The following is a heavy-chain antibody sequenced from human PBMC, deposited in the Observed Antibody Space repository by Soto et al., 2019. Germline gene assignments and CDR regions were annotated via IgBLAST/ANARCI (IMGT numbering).Heavy chain of an antibody. CDR1: GFTFRNNV. J-gene: IGHJ4*02. V-gene: IGHV3-23*01. Sequence: LRLSCAASGFTFRNNVLSWVRQAPGKGLDWVSGITGSGRDTYYADSVKGRFTISRDNSKSMVFLQMNSLRAEDTALYYCAKNGLDNSPSAIDSWGPGTRATGS. CDR3: AKNGLDNSPSAIDS. CDR2: ITGSGRDT. D-gene: IGHD2-8*01.